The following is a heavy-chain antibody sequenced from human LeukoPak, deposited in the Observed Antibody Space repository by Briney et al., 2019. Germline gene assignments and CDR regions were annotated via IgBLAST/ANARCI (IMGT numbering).Heavy chain of an antibody. CDR2: IYHSGST. V-gene: IGHV4-30-2*01. CDR3: ARDRITMVRGVIRGAFDI. CDR1: GGSISSGGYS. D-gene: IGHD3-10*01. J-gene: IGHJ3*02. Sequence: PSETLSLTCAVSGGSISSGGYSWSWIRQPPGKGLEWIGYIYHSGSTYYNPSLKSRVTISVDRSKNQFSLKLSSVTAADTAVYYCARDRITMVRGVIRGAFDIWGQGTMVTVSS.